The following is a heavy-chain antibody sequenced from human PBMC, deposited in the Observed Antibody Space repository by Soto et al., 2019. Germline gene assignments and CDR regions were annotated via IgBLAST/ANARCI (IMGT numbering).Heavy chain of an antibody. J-gene: IGHJ4*02. V-gene: IGHV1-69*01. D-gene: IGHD2-21*02. Sequence: QVQLVQSGAEVKKPGSSVKVSCKASGGTFSSYAISWVRQAPGQGLEWMGGIIPIFGTANYAQKFQGRVTITADESTSTVYMELSSLRSEDTAVYYCARGVSAYCGGDCYSWVYWGQGTLVTVSS. CDR3: ARGVSAYCGGDCYSWVY. CDR2: IIPIFGTA. CDR1: GGTFSSYA.